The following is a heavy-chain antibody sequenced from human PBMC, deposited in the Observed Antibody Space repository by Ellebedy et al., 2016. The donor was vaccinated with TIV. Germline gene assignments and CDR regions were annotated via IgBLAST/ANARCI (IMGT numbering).Heavy chain of an antibody. CDR2: IWYDGSNT. Sequence: GESLKISCAASGFTFSSYGMHWVRQAPGKGLEWVAVIWYDGSNTYYADSVKGRFTISRDNSKNTLYLQMNSLRAEDTAVYYCARDRGSSSWYRGGWFDPWGQGTLVTVSS. D-gene: IGHD6-13*01. CDR1: GFTFSSYG. CDR3: ARDRGSSSWYRGGWFDP. V-gene: IGHV3-33*01. J-gene: IGHJ5*02.